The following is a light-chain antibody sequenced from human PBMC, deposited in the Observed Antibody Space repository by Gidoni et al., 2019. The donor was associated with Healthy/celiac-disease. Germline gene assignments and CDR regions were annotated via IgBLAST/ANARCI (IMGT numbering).Light chain of an antibody. Sequence: AIRMTQSPSSFSASTGDRVTITCRASQGISSYLAWYQQKPGKAPKLLIYAASTLQSGVPSRFSGSGSGTDFTLTISCLQSEDFATYYCQQYYSYPLTFGGGTKVENK. J-gene: IGKJ4*01. V-gene: IGKV1-8*01. CDR3: QQYYSYPLT. CDR1: QGISSY. CDR2: AAS.